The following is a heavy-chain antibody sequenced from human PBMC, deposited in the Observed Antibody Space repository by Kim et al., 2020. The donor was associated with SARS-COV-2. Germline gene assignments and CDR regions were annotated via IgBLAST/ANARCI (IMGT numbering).Heavy chain of an antibody. D-gene: IGHD4-17*01. CDR1: GFTFDDYA. Sequence: GGSLRLSCAASGFTFDDYAMHWVRQAPGKGLEWVSGISWNSGSIGYADSVKGRFTISRDNAKNSLYLQMNSLRAEDTALYYCAKADYGDSRTFDYWGQGTLVTVSS. CDR3: AKADYGDSRTFDY. J-gene: IGHJ4*02. V-gene: IGHV3-9*01. CDR2: ISWNSGSI.